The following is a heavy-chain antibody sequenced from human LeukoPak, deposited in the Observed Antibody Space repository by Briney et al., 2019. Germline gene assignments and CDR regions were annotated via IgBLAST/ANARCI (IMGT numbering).Heavy chain of an antibody. CDR2: IWYDGSNK. J-gene: IGHJ4*02. V-gene: IGHV3-33*01. CDR3: ARGNFRRDGYNFDY. Sequence: GGSMRLSCAASGFIFSGYGMHWVRQAPGKGLEWVAVIWYDGSNKYYADSVKGRFIISRDNSKNTLYLQMNSLRAEDTAVFYCARGNFRRDGYNFDYWGQGTGVRVSS. CDR1: GFIFSGYG. D-gene: IGHD5-24*01.